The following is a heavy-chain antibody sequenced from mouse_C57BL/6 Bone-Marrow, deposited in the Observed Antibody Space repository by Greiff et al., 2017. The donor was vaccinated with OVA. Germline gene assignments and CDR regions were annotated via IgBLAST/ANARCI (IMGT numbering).Heavy chain of an antibody. J-gene: IGHJ1*03. CDR1: GYTFTSYW. D-gene: IGHD2-3*01. Sequence: QVQLQQPGAELVKPGASVKVSCKASGYTFTSYWMHWVKQSPGQGLEWIGRIHPSDSDTNYNQKFKGKATLTVDKYSSTAYLQLSSVTTADSAVYYCADDGYYGWYCDDWGTGTTVTVSS. CDR2: IHPSDSDT. CDR3: ADDGYYGWYCDD. V-gene: IGHV1-74*01.